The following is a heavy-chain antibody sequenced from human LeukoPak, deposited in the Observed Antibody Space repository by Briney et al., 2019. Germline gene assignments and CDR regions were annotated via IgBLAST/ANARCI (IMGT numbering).Heavy chain of an antibody. D-gene: IGHD3-22*01. J-gene: IGHJ4*02. V-gene: IGHV4-59*01. CDR3: ARDSDSSGYYLDY. Sequence: SETLSLTCTVSGGSISSYYWRWIRQPPGKGLEWIGYIYYSGSTNYNPSLKSRVTISVDTSKNQFSLKLSSVTAADTAVYYCARDSDSSGYYLDYWGQGTLVTVSS. CDR1: GGSISSYY. CDR2: IYYSGST.